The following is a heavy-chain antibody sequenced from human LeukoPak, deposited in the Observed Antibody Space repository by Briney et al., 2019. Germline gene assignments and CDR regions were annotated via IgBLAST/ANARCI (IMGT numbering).Heavy chain of an antibody. J-gene: IGHJ3*02. CDR1: GFTFSSYE. D-gene: IGHD1-26*01. CDR3: ARALVGEHDAFDI. V-gene: IGHV3-48*03. CDR2: ISSSGSTI. Sequence: PGGSLRPSCAASGFTFSSYEMNWVRQAPGKGLEWGSYISSSGSTIYYADSVKGRFTISRDNAKISLYLQMNSLRAEDTAVYYCARALVGEHDAFDIWGQGTMVTVSS.